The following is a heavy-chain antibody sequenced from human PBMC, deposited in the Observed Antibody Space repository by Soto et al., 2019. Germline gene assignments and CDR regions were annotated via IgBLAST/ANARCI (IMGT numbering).Heavy chain of an antibody. Sequence: QVPLVQSGGEVREPGASVKVSCKASGYSFLYYAISWVRQAPGQGLAWLGWISPYNANTKYGERVQGRVTITTDTATSTAYLELRSLTSDDTAVYYCAVRGSDTSKGLLGWGQGTLGTVAA. CDR2: ISPYNANT. D-gene: IGHD6-19*01. J-gene: IGHJ4*02. V-gene: IGHV1-18*01. CDR3: AVRGSDTSKGLLG. CDR1: GYSFLYYA.